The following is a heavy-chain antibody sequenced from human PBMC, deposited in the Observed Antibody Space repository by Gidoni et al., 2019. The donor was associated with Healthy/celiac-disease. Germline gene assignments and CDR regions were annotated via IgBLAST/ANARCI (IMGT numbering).Heavy chain of an antibody. V-gene: IGHV1-2*02. CDR2: INPNSGGT. CDR1: GYTFTGYY. CDR3: AREADGSGSQQVYYYGMDV. Sequence: QVQLVQSGAEVKKPGASVKVSCKASGYTFTGYYMHWVRQAPGQGLEWMGWINPNSGGTNYAQKFQGRVTMTRDTSISTAYMELSRLRSDDTAVYYCAREADGSGSQQVYYYGMDVWGQGTTVTVSS. J-gene: IGHJ6*02. D-gene: IGHD3-10*01.